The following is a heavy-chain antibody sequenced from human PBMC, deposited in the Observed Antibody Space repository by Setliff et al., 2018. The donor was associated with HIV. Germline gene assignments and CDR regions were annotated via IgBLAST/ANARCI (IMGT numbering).Heavy chain of an antibody. V-gene: IGHV4-31*03. CDR2: IYYSGST. J-gene: IGHJ4*02. CDR3: ARGVYPSEFYFDY. D-gene: IGHD2-8*01. CDR1: GVSVNSGGYY. Sequence: SETLSLTCTVSGVSVNSGGYYRNWIRQHPGKGLEWIGNIYYSGSTYDNPSLKSRISISIDTSKNQFSLKLNSVTAADTAVYYCARGVYPSEFYFDYWGQGSLVTVSS.